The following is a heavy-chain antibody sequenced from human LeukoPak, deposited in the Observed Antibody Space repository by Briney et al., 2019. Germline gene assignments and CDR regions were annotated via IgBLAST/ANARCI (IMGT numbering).Heavy chain of an antibody. Sequence: PGGSLRLSCAASGFTFSSYWMSWVRQAPGKGLEWVANIKQDGSEKYYVDSVKGRFTISRDNAKNSLYLQMNSLRAEDTAVYYCARESNWYNYVFDIWGQGTMVTVSS. CDR2: IKQDGSEK. CDR3: ARESNWYNYVFDI. J-gene: IGHJ3*02. V-gene: IGHV3-7*01. D-gene: IGHD1-20*01. CDR1: GFTFSSYW.